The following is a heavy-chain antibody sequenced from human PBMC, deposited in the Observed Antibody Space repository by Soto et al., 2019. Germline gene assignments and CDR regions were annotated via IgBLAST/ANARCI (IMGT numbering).Heavy chain of an antibody. CDR3: ASLLYGLGSRFDP. V-gene: IGHV4-59*08. J-gene: IGHJ5*02. CDR2: IYYSGST. Sequence: QVQLQESGPGLVKPSETLSLTCTVSGGSISSYYWSWIRQPPGKGLEWIGYIYYSGSTNYNPSLKRRVTXSXDXXKNQFSLKLSSVTAADRAVYYCASLLYGLGSRFDPWGQGTLVTVSS. CDR1: GGSISSYY. D-gene: IGHD3-10*01.